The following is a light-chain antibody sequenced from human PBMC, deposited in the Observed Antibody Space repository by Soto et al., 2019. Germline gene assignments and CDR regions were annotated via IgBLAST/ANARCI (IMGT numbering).Light chain of an antibody. CDR3: QQYGSSGT. CDR1: QSVSASY. J-gene: IGKJ1*01. Sequence: IVLTQSPGTLSMSPGERATLSCRASQSVSASYLAWYQQKPGQAPRLLIYGASNRATGIPDRFIGSGSGTDFTLTISRLEPEDFAVYYCQQYGSSGTFGQGTKVDIK. CDR2: GAS. V-gene: IGKV3-20*01.